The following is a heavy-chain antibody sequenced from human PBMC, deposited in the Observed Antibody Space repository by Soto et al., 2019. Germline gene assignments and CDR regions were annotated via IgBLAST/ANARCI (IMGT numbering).Heavy chain of an antibody. D-gene: IGHD2-2*02. CDR2: ISYDGSEK. CDR3: AKSPNFYCSSPNCYKYYFDH. Sequence: GSLRLSCAASGFTFNTYGMHWVRQAPGKGLEWVAVISYDGSEKYYVDSVKGRFTISKDNSKNTLYLQMNSLRPEDTAVYYCAKSPNFYCSSPNCYKYYFDHWGQGTRVTVSS. V-gene: IGHV3-30*18. J-gene: IGHJ4*02. CDR1: GFTFNTYG.